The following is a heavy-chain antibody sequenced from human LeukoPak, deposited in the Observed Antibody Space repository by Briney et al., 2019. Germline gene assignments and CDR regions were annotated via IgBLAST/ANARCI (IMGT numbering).Heavy chain of an antibody. CDR1: GFTFSNYE. CDR3: AKAPKLLWFGELLFGFDY. V-gene: IGHV3-48*03. Sequence: GGSLRLSCAASGFTFSNYEMNWVRQAPGKGLEWVSYISSSGSTIYYADSVKGRFTISRDNPKNSLYLQMNSLRAEDTALYYCAKAPKLLWFGELLFGFDYWGQGTLVTVSS. D-gene: IGHD3-10*01. CDR2: ISSSGSTI. J-gene: IGHJ4*02.